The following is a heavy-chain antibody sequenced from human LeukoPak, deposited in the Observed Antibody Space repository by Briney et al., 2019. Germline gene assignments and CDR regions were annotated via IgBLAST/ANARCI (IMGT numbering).Heavy chain of an antibody. Sequence: SETLSLTCTVSGGSISSYYWSWIRQPAGEGLEWIGRLHTSGSTHYNPSLKSRVTMSVDTSKNQFSLKLSSVTAADTALYYCAKARKGYNSSWFDYWGQGTLVTVSS. CDR1: GGSISSYY. J-gene: IGHJ4*02. CDR3: AKARKGYNSSWFDY. CDR2: LHTSGST. D-gene: IGHD6-13*01. V-gene: IGHV4-4*07.